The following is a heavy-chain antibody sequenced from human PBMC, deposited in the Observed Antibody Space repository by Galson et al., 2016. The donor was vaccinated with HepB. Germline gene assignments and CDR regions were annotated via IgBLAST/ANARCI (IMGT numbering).Heavy chain of an antibody. CDR3: ARQSRVFLSTFFGDDAFDM. V-gene: IGHV5-51*01. CDR2: TYPADSDT. CDR1: GFDFRNYW. J-gene: IGHJ3*02. Sequence: QSGSEVKKSGESLRISCKASGFDFRNYWIAWVRQMPGKGLEWMGITYPADSDTTYSPSFQGQVTISVDRSIRTAYLQWSILKASDTAMYYCARQSRVFLSTFFGDDAFDMWGQGTMVTVSS. D-gene: IGHD3-16*01.